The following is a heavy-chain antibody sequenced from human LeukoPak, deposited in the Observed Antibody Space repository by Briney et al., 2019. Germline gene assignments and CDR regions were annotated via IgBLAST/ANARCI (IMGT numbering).Heavy chain of an antibody. Sequence: SQTLSLTCAVSGGSISSGGYSWSWIRQPPRKGLEWIGYIYHSGSTYYNPSLKSRVTISVDRSKNQFSLKLSSVTAADTAVYYCSRGLEMATFGFDYWGQGTLVTVSS. J-gene: IGHJ4*02. CDR3: SRGLEMATFGFDY. V-gene: IGHV4-30-2*01. CDR2: IYHSGST. CDR1: GGSISSGGYS. D-gene: IGHD5-24*01.